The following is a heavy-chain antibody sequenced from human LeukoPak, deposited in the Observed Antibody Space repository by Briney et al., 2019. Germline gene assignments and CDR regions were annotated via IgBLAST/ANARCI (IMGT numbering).Heavy chain of an antibody. CDR2: ISYDGSNK. D-gene: IGHD3-22*01. CDR1: GFTFSSYG. CDR3: AKEANYYDSRDYTGFDY. V-gene: IGHV3-30*18. J-gene: IGHJ4*02. Sequence: GGSLRLSCAASGFTFSSYGMHWVRQAPGKGLEWVTVISYDGSNKYYADSVKGRFTISRDNSKNTLYLQMNSLRAEDTAVYYCAKEANYYDSRDYTGFDYWGQGTLVTVSS.